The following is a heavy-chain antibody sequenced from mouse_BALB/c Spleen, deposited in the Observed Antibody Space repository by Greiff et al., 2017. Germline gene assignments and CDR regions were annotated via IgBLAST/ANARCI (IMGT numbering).Heavy chain of an antibody. D-gene: IGHD2-4*01. CDR3: ARHGMITYWYFDV. Sequence: DVKLVESGGGLVQPGGSLKLSCAASGFTFSSYTMSWVRQTPEKRLEWVAYISNGGGSTYYPDTVKGRFTISRDNAKNTLYLQMSSLKSEDTAMYYCARHGMITYWYFDVWGAGTTVTVSS. CDR1: GFTFSSYT. CDR2: ISNGGGST. J-gene: IGHJ1*01. V-gene: IGHV5-12-2*01.